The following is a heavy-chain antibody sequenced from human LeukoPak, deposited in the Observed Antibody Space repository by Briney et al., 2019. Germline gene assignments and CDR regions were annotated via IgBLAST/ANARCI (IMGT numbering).Heavy chain of an antibody. V-gene: IGHV1-18*01. Sequence: ASVKVSCKASGYTFTSIGISWVRQAPGQGLEWMGWVSAYSGDTDYAQKFQGRVSMTTDTTTSTAYMELSSLRSEDTAVYYCARGYTYYDFWSGYYTALSDYYYGMDVWGQGTTITVSS. CDR2: VSAYSGDT. CDR3: ARGYTYYDFWSGYYTALSDYYYGMDV. CDR1: GYTFTSIG. J-gene: IGHJ6*02. D-gene: IGHD3-3*01.